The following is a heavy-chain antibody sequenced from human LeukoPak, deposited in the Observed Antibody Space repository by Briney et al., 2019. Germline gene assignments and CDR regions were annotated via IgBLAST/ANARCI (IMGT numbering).Heavy chain of an antibody. Sequence: SETLSLTCPVSGGSISSSSYYWGWIRQPPGKGLEWIGSIYYSGSTYYNPSLKSRVTIAVDTSKNQFSLKLSSVTAADTAVYYCARGTPPGDLYYYYYMDVWGKGTTVTVSS. V-gene: IGHV4-39*07. CDR2: IYYSGST. D-gene: IGHD3-10*01. CDR3: ARGTPPGDLYYYYYMDV. J-gene: IGHJ6*03. CDR1: GGSISSSSYY.